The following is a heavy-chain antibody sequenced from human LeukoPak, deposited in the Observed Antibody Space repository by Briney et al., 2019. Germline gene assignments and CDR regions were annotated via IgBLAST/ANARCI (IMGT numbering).Heavy chain of an antibody. D-gene: IGHD2-15*01. CDR1: GGSISSYY. Sequence: PSETLSLTCTVSGGSISSYYWSWIRQPPGKGLEWVSVIYASGGTFYTDSVKGRFSISRDNAKNSLYLQMNSLRAEDTAVYYCATDIVVVVAALEGDAFDIWGQGTMVTVSS. J-gene: IGHJ3*02. CDR2: IYASGGT. V-gene: IGHV3-66*01. CDR3: ATDIVVVVAALEGDAFDI.